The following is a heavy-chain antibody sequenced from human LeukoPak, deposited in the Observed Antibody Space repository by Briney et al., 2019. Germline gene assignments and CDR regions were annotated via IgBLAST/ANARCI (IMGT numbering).Heavy chain of an antibody. Sequence: ASVKLSCKASGYTFTSSGISWVRQAPGQGLEWMGCISAYNGNANYAQTLQGRVTMTTDTSTSTAYMELRSLRSDDTAVYYCARDSKEPPYVLLWFGESRGGYYYYGMDVWGQGTTVTVSS. CDR1: GYTFTSSG. D-gene: IGHD3-10*01. J-gene: IGHJ6*02. CDR2: ISAYNGNA. CDR3: ARDSKEPPYVLLWFGESRGGYYYYGMDV. V-gene: IGHV1-18*01.